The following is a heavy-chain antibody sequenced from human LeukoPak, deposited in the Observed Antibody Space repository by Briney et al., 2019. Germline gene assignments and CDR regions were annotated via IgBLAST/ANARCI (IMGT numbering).Heavy chain of an antibody. V-gene: IGHV4-34*01. CDR1: GGSFSGYY. D-gene: IGHD6-13*01. J-gene: IGHJ5*02. CDR2: INHSGST. CDR3: ARASSSWSHNWFDP. Sequence: SETLSLTCAVYGGSFSGYYWSWIRQPPGKGLEWIGEINHSGSTNYNPSLKSRVTISVDTSKNQFSLKLSSVTAADTAVYYCARASSSWSHNWFDPWGQGTLVTVSS.